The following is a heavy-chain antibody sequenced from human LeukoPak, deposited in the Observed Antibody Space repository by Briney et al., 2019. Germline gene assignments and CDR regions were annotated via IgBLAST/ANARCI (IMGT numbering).Heavy chain of an antibody. CDR2: ISSSGSTI. V-gene: IGHV3-11*01. CDR3: AGAFDY. Sequence: GGSLRLSCAASGFTFSDYYMSWIRQAPGKGLEWVSYISSSGSTIYYADSVKGRFTISRDNAKNTLYLQMNSLNCARRSGIAVAGAFDYWGQGTLVTVSS. J-gene: IGHJ4*02. CDR1: GFTFSDYY. D-gene: IGHD6-19*01.